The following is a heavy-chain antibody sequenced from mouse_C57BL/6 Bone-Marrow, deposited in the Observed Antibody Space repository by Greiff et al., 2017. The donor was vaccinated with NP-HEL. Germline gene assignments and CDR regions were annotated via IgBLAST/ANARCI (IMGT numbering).Heavy chain of an antibody. V-gene: IGHV3-6*01. CDR3: AREWDGLAWFAY. D-gene: IGHD4-1*01. Sequence: EVKLMESGPGLVKPSQSLSLTCSVTGYSITSGYYWNWIRQFPGNKLEWMGYISYDGSNNYNPSLKNRISITRDTSKNQFFLKLNSVTTEDTATYYCAREWDGLAWFAYWGQGTLVTVSA. CDR2: ISYDGSN. CDR1: GYSITSGYY. J-gene: IGHJ3*01.